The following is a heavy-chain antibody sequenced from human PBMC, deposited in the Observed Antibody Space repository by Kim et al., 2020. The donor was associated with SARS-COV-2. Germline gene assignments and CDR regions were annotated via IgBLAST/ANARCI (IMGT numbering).Heavy chain of an antibody. CDR2: T. CDR3: AREGGLHYSQH. Sequence: TNYAQKLQGRVTMTTDTSTSTANMERRSLRSDDTAVYYCAREGGLHYSQHWGQGTLVTVSS. J-gene: IGHJ1*01. D-gene: IGHD5-12*01. V-gene: IGHV1-18*01.